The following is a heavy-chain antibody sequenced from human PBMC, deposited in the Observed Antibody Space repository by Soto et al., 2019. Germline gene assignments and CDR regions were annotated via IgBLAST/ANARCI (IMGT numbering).Heavy chain of an antibody. CDR1: GFIFKMYW. V-gene: IGHV3-74*01. CDR2: IYNDGTYS. Sequence: EVQLVESGGGLVPPGGSVRLSWAASGFIFKMYWMHWVRQSPGKGLVWISRIYNDGTYSDYADSVRGRFTISRDNVNAPLYLQITNLRAEDSGLYYCTRGPRPISTGTGAYWGQGTQVTVSS. J-gene: IGHJ4*02. CDR3: TRGPRPISTGTGAY. D-gene: IGHD3-9*01.